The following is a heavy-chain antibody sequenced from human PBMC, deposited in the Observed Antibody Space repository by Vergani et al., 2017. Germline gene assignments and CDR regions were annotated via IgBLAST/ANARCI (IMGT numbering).Heavy chain of an antibody. V-gene: IGHV1-69*12. CDR1: GGTFSSYA. D-gene: IGHD7-27*01. Sequence: QVQLVQSGAEVKKPGSSVKVSCKASGGTFSSYAISWVRQAPGQGLEWMGGIIPIFGTANYAQKFQGRVTITADESTSTAYMGLSSLRSEDTAVYYCARPSPNWGHYYYGMDVWGQGTTVTVSS. J-gene: IGHJ6*02. CDR2: IIPIFGTA. CDR3: ARPSPNWGHYYYGMDV.